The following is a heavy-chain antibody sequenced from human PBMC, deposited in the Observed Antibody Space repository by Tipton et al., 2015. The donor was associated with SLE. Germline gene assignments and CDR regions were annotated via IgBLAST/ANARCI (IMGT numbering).Heavy chain of an antibody. V-gene: IGHV3-30-3*01. Sequence: SLRLSCAAFGFTFSSYAMHWVRQAPGKGLEWVAVISYDGSNKYYADSVKGRFTISRDNSKNTLYLQMNSLRAEDTAVYYCARLTYYYGSGSLDYWGQGTLVTVSS. J-gene: IGHJ4*02. CDR3: ARLTYYYGSGSLDY. CDR1: GFTFSSYA. CDR2: ISYDGSNK. D-gene: IGHD3-10*01.